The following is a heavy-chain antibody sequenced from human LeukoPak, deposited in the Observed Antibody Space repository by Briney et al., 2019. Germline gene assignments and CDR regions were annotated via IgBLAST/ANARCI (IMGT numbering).Heavy chain of an antibody. Sequence: GGSLRLSCAASGFTFSSYEMNWVRQAPGKGLEWVSYISSSGSTIYYADSVKGRFTISRDNAKNSLYLQMNSLRAEDTAVYYCARKWGFDLPFDYWGQGTLVTVSS. V-gene: IGHV3-48*03. J-gene: IGHJ4*02. CDR1: GFTFSSYE. CDR2: ISSSGSTI. D-gene: IGHD2-8*01. CDR3: ARKWGFDLPFDY.